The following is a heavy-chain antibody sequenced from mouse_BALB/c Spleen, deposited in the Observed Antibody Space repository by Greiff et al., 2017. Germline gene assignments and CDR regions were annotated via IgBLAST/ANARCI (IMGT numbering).Heavy chain of an antibody. CDR3: ARNYDGGYYAMDY. V-gene: IGHV10-3*03. Sequence: EVQLVESGGGLVQPKGSLKLSCAASGFTFNTYAMHWVCQAPGKGLEWVARIRSKSNNYATYYADSVKDRFTISRDDSQSMLYLQMNNLKTEDTAMYYCARNYDGGYYAMDYWGQGTSVTVSS. CDR1: GFTFNTYA. J-gene: IGHJ4*01. CDR2: IRSKSNNYAT. D-gene: IGHD2-4*01.